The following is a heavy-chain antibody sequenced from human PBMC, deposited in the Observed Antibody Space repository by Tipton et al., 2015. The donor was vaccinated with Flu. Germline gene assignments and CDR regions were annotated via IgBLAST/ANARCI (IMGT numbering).Heavy chain of an antibody. V-gene: IGHV4-38-2*01. CDR2: IYHSGST. D-gene: IGHD3-22*01. J-gene: IGHJ4*02. CDR3: ARLYYYDSSGYYYFNPGGYYFDY. CDR1: GYSIFSGYY. Sequence: QLVQSGAEVKPSETLSLTCAVSGYSIFSGYYWGWIRQPPGKGLEWIGSIYHSGSTYYSPSLKSRVTISVDTSKNQFSLKLSSVTAADTAVYYCARLYYYDSSGYYYFNPGGYYFDYWGQGTLVTVSS.